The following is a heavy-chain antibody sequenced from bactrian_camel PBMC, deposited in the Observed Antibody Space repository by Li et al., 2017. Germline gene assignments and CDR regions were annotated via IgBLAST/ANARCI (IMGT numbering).Heavy chain of an antibody. CDR2: IARYGTI. CDR1: GYNVGRIC. D-gene: IGHD2*01. J-gene: IGHJ4*01. CDR3: AAGLGRWDKSCGYSY. Sequence: GKRGEEGGGSRQAGGSLSVSCKASGYNVGRICMAWLRQVPGKEREAVASIARYGTITYADSVKGRFTISRDTAKNTLYLQMNSLKPEDTAMYYCAAGLGRWDKSCGYSYWGQGTQVTVS. V-gene: IGHV3S53*01.